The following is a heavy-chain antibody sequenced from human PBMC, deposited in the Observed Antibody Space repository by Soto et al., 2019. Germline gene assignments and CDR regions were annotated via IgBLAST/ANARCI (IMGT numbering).Heavy chain of an antibody. Sequence: QVQLVESGGGVVQPGRSLRLSCAASGFTFSNYPMHWVRQAPGKGLEWVAVISYDGSNKYYADSVMGRFTISRDNSKNTLYLQMNSLRTEDTAVYYCAREAGWGQGTLVTVSS. J-gene: IGHJ4*02. V-gene: IGHV3-30-3*01. CDR1: GFTFSNYP. CDR2: ISYDGSNK. CDR3: AREAG.